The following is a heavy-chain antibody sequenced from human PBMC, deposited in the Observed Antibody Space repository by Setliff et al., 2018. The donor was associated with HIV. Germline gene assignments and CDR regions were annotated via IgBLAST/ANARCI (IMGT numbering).Heavy chain of an antibody. D-gene: IGHD2-21*02. CDR1: GGSISSVIYY. CDR3: ARGVYCGGDCYRGADF. Sequence: LSLTCSVSGGSISSVIYYWTWVRQHPGKGLEWIGYIQSSGITYYNPSLQGRVTMSVDTSKNEFSLELSSVTAADTAVFYCARGVYCGGDCYRGADFWGQGTLVTVSS. V-gene: IGHV4-31*03. CDR2: IQSSGIT. J-gene: IGHJ4*02.